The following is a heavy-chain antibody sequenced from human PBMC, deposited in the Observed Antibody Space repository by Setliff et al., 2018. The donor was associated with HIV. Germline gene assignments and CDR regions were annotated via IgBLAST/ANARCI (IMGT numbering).Heavy chain of an antibody. D-gene: IGHD3-10*01. CDR1: GYSFTNYW. CDR2: INPGDSET. V-gene: IGHV5-51*01. CDR3: ARLGPGPMFRTNFDY. J-gene: IGHJ4*02. Sequence: GASLKISCKGSGYSFTNYWIGWVRQMPGKGLEWMGIINPGDSETRYNPPFQGQVTISADKSITTAYLQWSGLKASDTAIYYCARLGPGPMFRTNFDYWGQGTQVTVSS.